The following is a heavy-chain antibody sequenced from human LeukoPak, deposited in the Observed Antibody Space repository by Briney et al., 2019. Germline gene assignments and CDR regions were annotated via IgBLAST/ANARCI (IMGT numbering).Heavy chain of an antibody. Sequence: ASVTVSCTASGYTFTSYGISWVRQAPGQGLEWMGWISAYNGNTNYAQKLRGRVTMTTDTSTSTAYMELRSLRSDDTAVYYCATSIVGATSDAFDIWGQGTMVTVSS. D-gene: IGHD1-26*01. V-gene: IGHV1-18*01. CDR3: ATSIVGATSDAFDI. CDR1: GYTFTSYG. CDR2: ISAYNGNT. J-gene: IGHJ3*02.